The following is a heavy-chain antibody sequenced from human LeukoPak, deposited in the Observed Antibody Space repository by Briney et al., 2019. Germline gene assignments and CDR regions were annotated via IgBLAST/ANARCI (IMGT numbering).Heavy chain of an antibody. V-gene: IGHV3-21*01. D-gene: IGHD3-16*01. Sequence: GGSLRLSCVASGFSFSSYNMNWVRQAPGKGLEWASSISRSASNIYYADSVKRRFTISRDNAKNSFYLQMNSLRAEDTSVFYCARDPEVFGATYFDYWGQGTLVTVSS. CDR2: ISRSASNI. CDR3: ARDPEVFGATYFDY. J-gene: IGHJ4*02. CDR1: GFSFSSYN.